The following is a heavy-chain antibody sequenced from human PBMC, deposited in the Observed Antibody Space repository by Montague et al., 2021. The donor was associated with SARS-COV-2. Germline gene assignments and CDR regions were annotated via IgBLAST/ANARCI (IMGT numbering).Heavy chain of an antibody. J-gene: IGHJ5*02. CDR2: IYYSGTT. V-gene: IGHV4-39*01. D-gene: IGHD3-10*01. CDR1: GGSISSNNNY. CDR3: ARSTATFGESHNWFAP. Sequence: SETLSLTCTVSGGSISSNNNYWGWIRQSAGKGLEWIGSIYYSGTTYYNPSLKSRVTISVDTSKNQFSLRLSSVTATDTPVYYCARSTATFGESHNWFAPWGQGTLVIVSS.